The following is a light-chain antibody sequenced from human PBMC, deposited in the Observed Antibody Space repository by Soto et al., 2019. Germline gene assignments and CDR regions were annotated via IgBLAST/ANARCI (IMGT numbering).Light chain of an antibody. CDR2: EVN. J-gene: IGLJ1*01. V-gene: IGLV2-8*01. CDR3: SSYAGSSNV. Sequence: QSVLTQPPSASGSPGQSVAISCTGTSSDVGGYNYVSWYQQHPGKAPKLMIYEVNKRPSGVPDRFSGSKSGNTASLTVSGLQAEDEAVYYCSSYAGSSNVFGTATKLTVL. CDR1: SSDVGGYNY.